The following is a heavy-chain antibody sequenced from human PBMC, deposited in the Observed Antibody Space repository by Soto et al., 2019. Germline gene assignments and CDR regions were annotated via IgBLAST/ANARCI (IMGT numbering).Heavy chain of an antibody. J-gene: IGHJ4*02. CDR1: GLTFSTDE. D-gene: IGHD1-1*01. Sequence: EVQLVASGGGLVPPGGSLRLSCAVSGLTFSTDEMNWVRQAPGKGLEWLAYISYTSTTIKYADSVKGRFAVSRDNAKKSLSLQMNILRVEDTAVYYCVREGGSLAFDSWGQGTLVTVSS. V-gene: IGHV3-48*03. CDR2: ISYTSTTI. CDR3: VREGGSLAFDS.